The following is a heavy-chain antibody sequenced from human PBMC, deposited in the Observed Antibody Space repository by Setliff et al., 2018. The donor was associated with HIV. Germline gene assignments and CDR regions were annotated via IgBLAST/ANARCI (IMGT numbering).Heavy chain of an antibody. J-gene: IGHJ4*02. D-gene: IGHD3-10*01. CDR3: ATDRTQTGMNMVRGRLTDPARYPLDY. CDR2: INSYDGNT. CDR1: GYTFSSYG. V-gene: IGHV1-18*01. Sequence: ASVKVSCKASGYTFSSYGISWVRQAPGQGLEWMGWINSYDGNTNYEQKFQGRVTMTTDTSTRTAYMELASLTSDDTAVYYCATDRTQTGMNMVRGRLTDPARYPLDYWGQGTLVTVSS.